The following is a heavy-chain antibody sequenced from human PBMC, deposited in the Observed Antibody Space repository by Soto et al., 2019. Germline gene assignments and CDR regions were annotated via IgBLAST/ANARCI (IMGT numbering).Heavy chain of an antibody. CDR2: IYYSGST. CDR1: GGSISSYY. CDR3: ARLNWYFDL. Sequence: QVQLQESGPELVKPSETLSLTCTVSGGSISSYYWSWIRQPPGKGLEWIGYIYYSGSTNYNPSLKSRVTISVDTSKNQFSLKLSSVTAADTAVYYCARLNWYFDLWGRGTLVTVSS. V-gene: IGHV4-59*08. J-gene: IGHJ2*01.